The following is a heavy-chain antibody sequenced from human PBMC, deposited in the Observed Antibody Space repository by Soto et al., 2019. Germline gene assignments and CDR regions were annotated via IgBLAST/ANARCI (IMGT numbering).Heavy chain of an antibody. CDR2: IGTLSDT. CDR3: ARGRSFSYDSTPPPMFDP. J-gene: IGHJ5*02. V-gene: IGHV3-13*01. Sequence: GGSLRLSCAGSGFTFSTFDIHWVRQAPGKGLEWVSGIGTLSDTFYAASVQGRFTISRQNAKNSVYLQMNSLRAGDTAFYYCARGRSFSYDSTPPPMFDPWGQGTLVTSPQ. D-gene: IGHD3-10*01. CDR1: GFTFSTFD.